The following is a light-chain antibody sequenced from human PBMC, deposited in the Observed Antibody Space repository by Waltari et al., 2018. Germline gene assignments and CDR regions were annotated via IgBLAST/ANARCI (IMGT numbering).Light chain of an antibody. CDR3: QESRRWPQRT. Sequence: ELVMTQSPVTVSVSLGEAITLSCTASENVGTDVAWYRHKPGQPPGLLSYIANSRATGVPARISGSGSGTDFTHSIRSLEAEDFAFYYCQESRRWPQRTFGQGTKLEI. J-gene: IGKJ2*01. V-gene: IGKV3D-15*01. CDR1: ENVGTD. CDR2: IAN.